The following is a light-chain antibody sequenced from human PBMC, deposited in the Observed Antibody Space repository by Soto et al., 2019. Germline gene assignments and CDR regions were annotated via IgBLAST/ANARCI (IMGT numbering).Light chain of an antibody. CDR2: DAS. CDR1: QIISSW. J-gene: IGKJ1*01. V-gene: IGKV1-5*01. CDR3: QQYRT. Sequence: DIQMTQSPSTLSASVGDRVTITCRASQIISSWLAWYQQKPGKAPKLLIYDASSLETGVPSRFSGSGSGTEFTLTISSLQPEDFATYYCQQYRTFGQATKVDIK.